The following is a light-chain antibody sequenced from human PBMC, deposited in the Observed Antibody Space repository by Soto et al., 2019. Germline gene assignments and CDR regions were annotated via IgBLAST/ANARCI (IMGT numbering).Light chain of an antibody. CDR3: QQYESTPPT. J-gene: IGKJ2*01. CDR2: WAS. Sequence: DIVMTQSPDSLAVSLGERATINCKSSQSVLYSSNNKNYLAWYQQRPGQPPKLLIYWASTRESGVPDRFSGSGSGTDFTLTITSLQAEDVAVYYYQQYESTPPTFGQGTNLEIK. CDR1: QSVLYSSNNKNY. V-gene: IGKV4-1*01.